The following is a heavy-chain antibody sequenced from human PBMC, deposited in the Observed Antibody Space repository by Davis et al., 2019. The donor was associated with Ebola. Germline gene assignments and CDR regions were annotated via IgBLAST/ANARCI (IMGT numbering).Heavy chain of an antibody. V-gene: IGHV4-39*01. CDR3: ASGTGGNPFDY. CDR1: GGSFRSSSYY. CDR2: IYYSGST. D-gene: IGHD4-23*01. J-gene: IGHJ4*02. Sequence: MPSETLSSPFPVLGGSFRSSSYYWGWIRQPPGKGLECIGSIYYSGSTYYNPSLKSRVTISVDTSKNQFSLKLSSVTAADTAVYYCASGTGGNPFDYWGQGTLVTVSS.